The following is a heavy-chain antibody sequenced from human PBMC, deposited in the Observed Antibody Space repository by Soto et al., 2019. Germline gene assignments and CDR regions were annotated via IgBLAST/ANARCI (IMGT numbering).Heavy chain of an antibody. CDR2: ISSSSSYI. CDR3: AIVVDPKAGTDYYGMDV. D-gene: IGHD6-13*01. V-gene: IGHV3-21*01. CDR1: GFTLSSYS. J-gene: IGHJ6*02. Sequence: EVQLVESGGGLVKPGGSLRLSCAASGFTLSSYSMNWVRQAPGKGLEWVSSISSSSSYIYYADSVKGRFTISRDNAKNSLYLQMNSLRAEDTAVYYCAIVVDPKAGTDYYGMDVWGQGTTVTVSS.